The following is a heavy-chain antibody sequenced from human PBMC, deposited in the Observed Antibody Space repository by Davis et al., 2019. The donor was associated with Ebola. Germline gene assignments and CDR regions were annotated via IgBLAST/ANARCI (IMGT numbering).Heavy chain of an antibody. D-gene: IGHD3-22*01. V-gene: IGHV1-69*13. J-gene: IGHJ6*03. CDR2: IIPMFGSA. CDR3: ARAGYYFDTDAFLGDDDLYYMDV. CDR1: GGTFRNYG. Sequence: SAKVSCKASGGTFRNYGISWVRQAPGQGLEWMGGIIPMFGSAIYAPKFHGRVTITADESTRTSYMELRSLRSEDTAMFYCARAGYYFDTDAFLGDDDLYYMDVWGKGTTISVSS.